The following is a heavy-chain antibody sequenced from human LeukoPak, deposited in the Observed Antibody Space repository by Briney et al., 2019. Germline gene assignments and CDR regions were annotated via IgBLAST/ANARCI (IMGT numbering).Heavy chain of an antibody. CDR1: GFTFSSYA. D-gene: IGHD5-18*01. V-gene: IGHV3-30-3*01. CDR2: ISYDGSNK. CDR3: ARGWIQPSYGAPIAY. Sequence: QPGRSLRLSCAAAGFTFSSYAMHWVRQAPGKGLEWVAVISYDGSNKYYADSVKGRFTISRDNSKNTLYLQMTSLRADDTAVYYCARGWIQPSYGAPIAYWGQGTLVTVSS. J-gene: IGHJ4*02.